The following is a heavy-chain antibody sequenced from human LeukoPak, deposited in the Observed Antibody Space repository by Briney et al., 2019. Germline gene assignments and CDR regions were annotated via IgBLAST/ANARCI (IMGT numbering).Heavy chain of an antibody. CDR3: ASESYDFWSGYSLGMDV. Sequence: PSETLSLTCAVYGGSFSGYYWSWIRQPPGKGLEWIGEINHSGSTNYNPSLKSRATISVDTSKNQFSLKLSSVTAADTAVYYCASESYDFWSGYSLGMDVWGQGTTVTVSS. V-gene: IGHV4-34*01. CDR2: INHSGST. CDR1: GGSFSGYY. J-gene: IGHJ6*02. D-gene: IGHD3-3*01.